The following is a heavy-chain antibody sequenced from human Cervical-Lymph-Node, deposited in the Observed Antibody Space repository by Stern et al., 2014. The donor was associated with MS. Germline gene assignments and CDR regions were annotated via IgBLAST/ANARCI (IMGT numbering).Heavy chain of an antibody. CDR3: AARANYYDSPGDWFDP. Sequence: QMQLVQSGPEVKKPGTSVKVSCKASGFTFTSSAVQWVRQARGQRLEWIGWIVLGSGNNKYAQQFQARVTIHTDNRTRPAYMELSSLRTEDTAVYYCAARANYYDSPGDWFDPWGQGTLVTVSS. J-gene: IGHJ5*02. V-gene: IGHV1-58*01. CDR1: GFTFTSSA. D-gene: IGHD3-22*01. CDR2: IVLGSGNN.